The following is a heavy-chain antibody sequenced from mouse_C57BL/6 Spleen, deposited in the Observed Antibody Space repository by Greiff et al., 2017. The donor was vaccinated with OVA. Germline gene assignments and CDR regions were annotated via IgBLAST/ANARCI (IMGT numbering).Heavy chain of an antibody. CDR2: ISVGGSYT. J-gene: IGHJ1*03. D-gene: IGHD2-4*01. Sequence: EVKLMESGGGLVKPGGSLKLSCAASGFTFSSYAMSWVRQTPEKRLEWVATISVGGSYTYYPDNVKGRFTISRDNAKNNLYLQMSHLKSEDTAMYYCARDDYDGYFDVWGTGTTVTVSS. V-gene: IGHV5-4*01. CDR3: ARDDYDGYFDV. CDR1: GFTFSSYA.